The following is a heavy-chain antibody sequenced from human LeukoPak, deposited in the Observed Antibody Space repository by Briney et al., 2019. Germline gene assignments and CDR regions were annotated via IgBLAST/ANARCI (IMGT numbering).Heavy chain of an antibody. D-gene: IGHD3-22*01. J-gene: IGHJ4*02. CDR1: GGSFSGYY. CDR3: ARRLLYYYESSGSLGDYFDY. Sequence: PSETLSLTCAVYGGSFSGYYWSWIRQPPGKGLEWIGEINHSGSTNYNPSLKSRVTISVDTSKNQFSLKLSSVTAADTAVYYCARRLLYYYESSGSLGDYFDYWGQGTLVTVSS. V-gene: IGHV4-34*01. CDR2: INHSGST.